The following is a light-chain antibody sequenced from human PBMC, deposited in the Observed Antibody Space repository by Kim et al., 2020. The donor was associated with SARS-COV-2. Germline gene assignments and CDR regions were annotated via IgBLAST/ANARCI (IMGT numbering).Light chain of an antibody. CDR1: QGVSNY. CDR3: QNYNSAPYT. J-gene: IGKJ2*01. Sequence: ASVGDRVTITCRASQGVSNYLAWYQQKSGKVPKLLIYAASAWQAGVPSRFSGSGSGTEFTLTISSLQPEDFATYYCQNYNSAPYTFGPGTKLEI. V-gene: IGKV1-27*01. CDR2: AAS.